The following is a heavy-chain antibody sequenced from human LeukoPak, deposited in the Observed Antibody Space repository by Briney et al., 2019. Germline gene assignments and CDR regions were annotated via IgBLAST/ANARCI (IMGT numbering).Heavy chain of an antibody. CDR2: ISGGGDGV. Sequence: GGSLRLSCAASGFTFSHYAMAWVRQAPGKGLEWVSTISGGGDGVHYADSVKGRFTISRDNSKNTLYLQMDSLRAEDTAVYYCAKDVGVVMIDYWGQGTLVTVSS. V-gene: IGHV3-23*01. CDR3: AKDVGVVMIDY. D-gene: IGHD3-10*01. J-gene: IGHJ4*02. CDR1: GFTFSHYA.